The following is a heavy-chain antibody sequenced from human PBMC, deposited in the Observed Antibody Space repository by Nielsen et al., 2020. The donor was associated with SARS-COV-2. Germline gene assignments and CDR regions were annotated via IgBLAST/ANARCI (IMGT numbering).Heavy chain of an antibody. J-gene: IGHJ4*02. D-gene: IGHD3-10*01. Sequence: GESLKISCAASGFTFSSYSMNWVRQAPGKGLEWVSYISSSSSTIYYADSVKGRFTISRDNAKNSLYLQMNSLRGEDTAVYYCARESGVGELLGVSFDYWGQGTLVTVSS. CDR3: ARESGVGELLGVSFDY. V-gene: IGHV3-48*01. CDR2: ISSSSSTI. CDR1: GFTFSSYS.